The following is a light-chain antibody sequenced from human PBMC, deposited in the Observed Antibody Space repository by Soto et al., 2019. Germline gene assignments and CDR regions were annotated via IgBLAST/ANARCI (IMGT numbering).Light chain of an antibody. CDR2: WAS. J-gene: IGKJ2*01. Sequence: IVMTQSPDSLAVSLGERATINCKSSQSVLYSSDNKSYLAWYQQKPGQPPKLLIYWASTRESGVPDRFSGSGSGTDFTLTISNLQAEDVAVYYCQQFYGTPYTFGQGTKLEIK. V-gene: IGKV4-1*01. CDR3: QQFYGTPYT. CDR1: QSVLYSSDNKSY.